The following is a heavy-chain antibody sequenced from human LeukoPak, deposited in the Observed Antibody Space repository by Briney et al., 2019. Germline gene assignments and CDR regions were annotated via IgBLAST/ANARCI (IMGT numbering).Heavy chain of an antibody. CDR2: IIHMYATA. Sequence: GASVKVSCKFSGGTLSSFAMHWARQAPGKGLEGMGGIIHMYATANYAQKFHGRVTVTSAESRDKAYMELSSQRSEDTAVYYCASRWILGYCSSNTCGHNYYNGMDVWGKGTTVTVSS. CDR1: GGTLSSFA. CDR3: ASRWILGYCSSNTCGHNYYNGMDV. D-gene: IGHD2-2*01. J-gene: IGHJ6*04. V-gene: IGHV1-69*13.